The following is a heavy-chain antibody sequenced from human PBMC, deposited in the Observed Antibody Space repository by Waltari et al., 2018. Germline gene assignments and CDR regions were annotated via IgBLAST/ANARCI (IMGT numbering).Heavy chain of an antibody. CDR2: IYYSGST. CDR3: ARQHTPGVPDY. Sequence: QLQLQESGPGLVKPSETLSLTCTVSGGPISSSSYYWGWIRQPPGKGLEWIGSIYYSGSTYYNPSLKSRVTISVDTSKNQFSLKLSSVTAGDTAVYYCARQHTPGVPDYWGQGTLVTVSS. V-gene: IGHV4-39*01. CDR1: GGPISSSSYY. D-gene: IGHD2-2*02. J-gene: IGHJ4*02.